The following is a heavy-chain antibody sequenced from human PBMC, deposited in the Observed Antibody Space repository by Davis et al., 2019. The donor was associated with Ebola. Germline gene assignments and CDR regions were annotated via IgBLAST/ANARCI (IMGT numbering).Heavy chain of an antibody. Sequence: GESLKISCAASGFTFSSYGMHWVRQAPGKGLEWVAVISYDGSNKYYADSVKGRFTISRDNAKNSLYLQMNSLRAEDTAVYYCARDRDCYDSSAYHPRGWFDLWGQGTLVTVSS. D-gene: IGHD3-22*01. CDR1: GFTFSSYG. J-gene: IGHJ5*02. CDR2: ISYDGSNK. V-gene: IGHV3-30*03. CDR3: ARDRDCYDSSAYHPRGWFDL.